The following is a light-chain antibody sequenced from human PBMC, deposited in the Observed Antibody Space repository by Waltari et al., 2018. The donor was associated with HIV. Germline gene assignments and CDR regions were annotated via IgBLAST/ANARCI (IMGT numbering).Light chain of an antibody. V-gene: IGKV3-15*01. CDR2: NAS. J-gene: IGKJ1*01. CDR1: QSVSSD. Sequence: EILMTQSPATLSVPPGERVTLSCRASQSVSSDLAWYRQKPGQAPRLLIYNASTRATGLPARSSGSGSGTEFTLTISSLQSEDFAFYYCQQYNNWPPWTFGQGTKVEIK. CDR3: QQYNNWPPWT.